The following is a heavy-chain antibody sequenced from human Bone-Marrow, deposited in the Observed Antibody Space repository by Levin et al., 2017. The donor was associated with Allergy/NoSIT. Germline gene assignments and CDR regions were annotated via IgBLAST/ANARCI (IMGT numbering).Heavy chain of an antibody. CDR3: TRDRGEWGQFYLDC. CDR1: AFTFSAYG. Sequence: LSLTCAASAFTFSAYGMHWVRQAPGRGLEWVAVIWYDGSDRYYADSVKGRFTISRDNSKNTLSLQMNSLRAEDTAIYYCTRDRGEWGQFYLDCWGQGTLVTVSS. D-gene: IGHD1-26*01. CDR2: IWYDGSDR. V-gene: IGHV3-33*01. J-gene: IGHJ4*02.